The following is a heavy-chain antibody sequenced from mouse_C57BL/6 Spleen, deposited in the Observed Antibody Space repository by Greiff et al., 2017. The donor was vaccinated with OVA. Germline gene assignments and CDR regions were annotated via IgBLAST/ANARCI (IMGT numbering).Heavy chain of an antibody. J-gene: IGHJ1*03. Sequence: VKLQESGAELVRPGASVTLSCKASGYTFTDYEMHWVKQTPVHGLEWIGAIDPETGGTAYNQKFKGKAILTADKSSSTAYMELRSLTSEDSAVYYGTRGITTVWYFDVWGTGTTVTVSS. CDR2: IDPETGGT. CDR3: TRGITTVWYFDV. CDR1: GYTFTDYE. D-gene: IGHD1-1*01. V-gene: IGHV1-15*01.